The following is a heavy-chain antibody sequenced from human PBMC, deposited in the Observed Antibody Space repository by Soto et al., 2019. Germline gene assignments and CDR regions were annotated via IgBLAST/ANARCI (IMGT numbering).Heavy chain of an antibody. J-gene: IGHJ4*02. V-gene: IGHV4-39*01. Sequence: SEALSLTCTVSGGSMSSSSYYWGWIRQPPGKGLEWIANMYFSGFYSGSTSYNPSLKSRVTISVDTSKNQFSLQVSSVTAADTAVYYCARGFDILTFGFCLDYWGQGTLVTVSS. CDR3: ARGFDILTFGFCLDY. CDR2: MYFSGFYSGST. D-gene: IGHD3-9*01. CDR1: GGSMSSSSYY.